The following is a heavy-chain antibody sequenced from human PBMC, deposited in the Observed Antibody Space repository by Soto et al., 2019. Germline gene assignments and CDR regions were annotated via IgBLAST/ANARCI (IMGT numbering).Heavy chain of an antibody. CDR2: INPSGGST. Sequence: GASVKVSCKASGYTFTSYYIHWVRQAPGQGLEWMGIINPSGGSTSYAQKLQGRVTMTRDTSTSTVYMEVSGLRSEDTAVYYCARDQEPSTLYYDYYYMDVWGKGTTVTVSS. J-gene: IGHJ6*03. CDR3: ARDQEPSTLYYDYYYMDV. CDR1: GYTFTSYY. V-gene: IGHV1-46*03.